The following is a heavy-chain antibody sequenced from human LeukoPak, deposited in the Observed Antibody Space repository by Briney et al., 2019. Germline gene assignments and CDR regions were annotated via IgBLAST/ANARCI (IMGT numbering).Heavy chain of an antibody. J-gene: IGHJ4*02. CDR2: IHHSGST. CDR3: ARIPPSTGYFDY. CDR1: GYSISSDYY. V-gene: IGHV4-38-2*02. Sequence: PSETLSLTCTVYGYSISSDYYWGWIRQPPGKGLEWIGSIHHSGSTYYNPSLKSRVTMSVDTSKNQFSLKLSSVTAADTAVYYCARIPPSTGYFDYWGQGTLVTVSS.